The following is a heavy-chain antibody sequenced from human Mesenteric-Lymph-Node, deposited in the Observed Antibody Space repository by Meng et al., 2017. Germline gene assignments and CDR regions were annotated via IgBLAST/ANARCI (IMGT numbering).Heavy chain of an antibody. Sequence: QVQLRGSGPGLVKPSGTLSLPGAVSGGSISSSNWWIWVRQPPGKGLEWIGEIYHSGSTNYNPSLKSRVTISVDKSKNQFSLNLSSVTAADTAVYYCARVGQWLPIDYWGQGTLVTVSS. J-gene: IGHJ4*02. CDR2: IYHSGST. D-gene: IGHD6-19*01. CDR1: GGSISSSNW. CDR3: ARVGQWLPIDY. V-gene: IGHV4-4*02.